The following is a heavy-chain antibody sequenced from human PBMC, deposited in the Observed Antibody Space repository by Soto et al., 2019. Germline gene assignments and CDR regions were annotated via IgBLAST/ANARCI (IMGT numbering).Heavy chain of an antibody. J-gene: IGHJ4*02. CDR1: GFTFSSYA. D-gene: IGHD2-21*02. V-gene: IGHV3-30-3*01. Sequence: QVQLVESGGGVVQPGRSLRLSCAASGFTFSSYAMHWVRQAPGKGLEWVAVISYDGSNKYYADSVKGRFTISRDNSKNTLYLQMNSLRAEDTAVYYWARATGAYCGGDCYTADYWGQGTLVTVSS. CDR2: ISYDGSNK. CDR3: ARATGAYCGGDCYTADY.